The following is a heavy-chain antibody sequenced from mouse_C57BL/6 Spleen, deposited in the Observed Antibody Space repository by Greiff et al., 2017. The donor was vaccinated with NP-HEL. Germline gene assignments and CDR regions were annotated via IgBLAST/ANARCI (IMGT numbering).Heavy chain of an antibody. CDR2: IRNKANGYTT. D-gene: IGHD1-1*01. V-gene: IGHV7-3*01. CDR3: ARVPPYYYGSSFDV. CDR1: GFTFTDYY. J-gene: IGHJ1*03. Sequence: EVMLVESGGGLVQPGGSLSLSCAASGFTFTDYYMSWVRQPPGKALEWLGFIRNKANGYTTEYSASVKGRFTISRDNSQSILYLQMNALRAEDSATYYCARVPPYYYGSSFDVWGTGTTVTVSS.